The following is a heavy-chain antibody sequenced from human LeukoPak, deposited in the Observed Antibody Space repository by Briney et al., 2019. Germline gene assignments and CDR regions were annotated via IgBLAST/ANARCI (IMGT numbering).Heavy chain of an antibody. J-gene: IGHJ4*02. D-gene: IGHD4-17*01. CDR3: ARPTTVTQRDSKNPHFDY. V-gene: IGHV3-66*04. Sequence: GGSLRLSCAASGFTVSSNYMSWVRQAPGKGLEWVSVIYSGGGTYYADSVKGRFTISRDNSKNTLYLQMNSLRAEDTAVYYCARPTTVTQRDSKNPHFDYWGQGTLVTVSS. CDR2: IYSGGGT. CDR1: GFTVSSNY.